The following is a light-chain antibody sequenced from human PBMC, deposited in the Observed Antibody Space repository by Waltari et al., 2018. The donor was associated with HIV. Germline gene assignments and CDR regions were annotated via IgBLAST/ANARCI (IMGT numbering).Light chain of an antibody. CDR2: RNN. V-gene: IGLV1-47*01. CDR3: AAWDDTLTVV. Sequence: QSVLTQPHSRSGTTGPSLTISCSGTGSTIGTTSLYWYQQSPVTAPKLLICRNNKRPSEVLDRFSGSKSGTSASLDISGLRSDDEAEYYCAAWDDTLTVVFGGGTKLTVL. CDR1: GSTIGTTS. J-gene: IGLJ3*02.